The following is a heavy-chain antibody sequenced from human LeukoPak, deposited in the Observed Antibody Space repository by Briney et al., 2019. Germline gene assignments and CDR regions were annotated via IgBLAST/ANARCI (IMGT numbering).Heavy chain of an antibody. D-gene: IGHD3-3*01. V-gene: IGHV4-39*01. CDR2: IYYSGST. CDR1: GGSISSSSYY. Sequence: SGTLSLTCTVSGGSISSSSYYWGWIRQPPGKGLEWIGSIYYSGSTYYNPSLKSRVTISVDTSKNQFSLKLSSVTAADTAVYYCARRALRSSRSYMDVWGKGTTVTVSS. J-gene: IGHJ6*03. CDR3: ARRALRSSRSYMDV.